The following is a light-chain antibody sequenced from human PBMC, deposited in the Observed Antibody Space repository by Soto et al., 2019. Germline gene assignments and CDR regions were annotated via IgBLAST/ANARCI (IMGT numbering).Light chain of an antibody. CDR1: QDINSY. J-gene: IGKJ4*01. Sequence: DIQMTQSPSSLSASVGDRVTITCQASQDINSYLNWFQQKPGKAPKLLIFDASNLQTGVPSRFSGTGSGTDFTFTISGLQPEDFETYFCQQYDHLLVTAFGGGNKVDI. CDR3: QQYDHLLVTA. CDR2: DAS. V-gene: IGKV1-33*01.